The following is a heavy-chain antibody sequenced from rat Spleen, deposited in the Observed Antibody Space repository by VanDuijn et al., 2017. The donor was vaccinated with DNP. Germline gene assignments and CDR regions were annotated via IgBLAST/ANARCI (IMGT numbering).Heavy chain of an antibody. CDR3: ATDVYYGLHAMDA. V-gene: IGHV5-19*01. CDR1: GFIFNNYG. Sequence: EVQLMESGGGLVQPGRSLKLSCAASGFIFNNYGMHWVRQAPTKGLEWVASISPSGTDTYFRDSVKGRFTFSRDNGKKTLHLQMDSLRSEDSATYYCATDVYYGLHAMDAWGQGTSVTVSS. CDR2: ISPSGTDT. J-gene: IGHJ4*01. D-gene: IGHD1-6*01.